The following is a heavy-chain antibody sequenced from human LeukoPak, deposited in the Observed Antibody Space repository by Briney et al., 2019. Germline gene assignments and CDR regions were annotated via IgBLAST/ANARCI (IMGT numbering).Heavy chain of an antibody. CDR1: GFTFSSYG. D-gene: IGHD3-10*01. V-gene: IGHV3-30*02. Sequence: PGGSLRLSCAASGFTFSSYGMHWVRQAPGKGLEWVAFIRYDGSNKYYADSVKGRFTISRDNSKNTLYLQMNSLRAEDTAVYYCAKEERITMVRGVIRSPGFDYWGQGTLVTVSS. CDR2: IRYDGSNK. J-gene: IGHJ4*02. CDR3: AKEERITMVRGVIRSPGFDY.